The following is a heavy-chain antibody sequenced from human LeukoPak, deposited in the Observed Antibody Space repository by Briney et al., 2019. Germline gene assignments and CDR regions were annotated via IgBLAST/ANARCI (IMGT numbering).Heavy chain of an antibody. CDR3: ARIASHSSSWYDGGY. V-gene: IGHV3-74*01. D-gene: IGHD6-13*01. Sequence: GGSLRLSCAASGFTFSNYWMHWVRQAPGKGLVWVSRINRDGSSTSNADSVKGRFTISRDNAKNTLYLQMNSLGAEDTGVYYCARIASHSSSWYDGGYWGQGTLVTVSS. J-gene: IGHJ4*02. CDR1: GFTFSNYW. CDR2: INRDGSST.